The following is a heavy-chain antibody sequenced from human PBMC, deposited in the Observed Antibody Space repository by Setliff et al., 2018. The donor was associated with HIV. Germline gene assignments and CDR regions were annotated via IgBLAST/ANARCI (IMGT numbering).Heavy chain of an antibody. CDR1: GGSVSGHY. J-gene: IGHJ4*02. Sequence: PSETLSLTCAVYGGSVSGHYWGWFRQPPGKGLEWIGEITPSGDTNYIPSLKSRVTMSLDTSKNQFSLNLNSVTAADTAVYYCSNWNTTVDADSWGQGTLVTAPQ. CDR3: SNWNTTVDADS. D-gene: IGHD1-1*01. CDR2: ITPSGDT. V-gene: IGHV4-34*01.